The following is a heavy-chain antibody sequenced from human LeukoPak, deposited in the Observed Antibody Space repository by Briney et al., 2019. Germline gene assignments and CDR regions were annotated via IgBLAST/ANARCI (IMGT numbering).Heavy chain of an antibody. V-gene: IGHV1-18*01. D-gene: IGHD3-10*01. CDR2: ISAYNGNT. CDR3: ARMPKKNYYGSGSYYNPFVPFDY. J-gene: IGHJ4*02. Sequence: GASVKVSCKASGYTFTSYGISWVRQAPGQGLEWMGWISAYNGNTNYAQKLQGRVTMTTDTSTSTAYMELRSLRSDDTAVYCCARMPKKNYYGSGSYYNPFVPFDYWGQGTLVTVSS. CDR1: GYTFTSYG.